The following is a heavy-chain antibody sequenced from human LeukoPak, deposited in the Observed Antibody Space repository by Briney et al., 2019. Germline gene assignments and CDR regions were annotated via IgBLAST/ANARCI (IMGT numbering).Heavy chain of an antibody. CDR1: GFTVSTNY. CDR2: FYSGGDR. CDR3: ARAPLHYYGMGV. Sequence: GGSLRLSCAASGFTVSTNYMSWVRQAPGKGLEWVSVFYSGGDRYYADSVKGRFTISRDNSKNTVYLQMNSLRAEDTAVYYCARAPLHYYGMGVWGQGTTVTVSS. J-gene: IGHJ6*02. V-gene: IGHV3-53*01.